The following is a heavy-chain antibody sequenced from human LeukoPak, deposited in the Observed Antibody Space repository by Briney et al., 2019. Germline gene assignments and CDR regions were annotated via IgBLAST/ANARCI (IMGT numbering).Heavy chain of an antibody. CDR1: GGFFSGYY. V-gene: IGHV3-11*04. J-gene: IGHJ5*02. CDR2: MSTSDSPI. D-gene: IGHD1-1*01. CDR3: ARELNGAFDP. Sequence: LSLTCAVYGGFFSGYYWSWIRQAPGKGLEWVSYMSTSDSPIYYTDSVKGRFTISRDNAKNSLYLQMNSLRASDTAVYYCARELNGAFDPWGQGTLVTVSS.